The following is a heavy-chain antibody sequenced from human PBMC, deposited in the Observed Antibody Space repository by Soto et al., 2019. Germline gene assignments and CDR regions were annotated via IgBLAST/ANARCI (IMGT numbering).Heavy chain of an antibody. CDR1: GGTFSSYA. D-gene: IGHD2-2*01. V-gene: IGHV1-69*06. CDR3: ARGGCSSTSCFYYYYGMDV. CDR2: IIPIFGTA. Sequence: GASVRVSCKASGGTFSSYAISWVRQAPGQGLEWMGGIIPIFGTANYAQKFQGRVTITADKSTSTAYMELSSLRSEDTAVYYCARGGCSSTSCFYYYYGMDVWGKGTTVTVSS. J-gene: IGHJ6*04.